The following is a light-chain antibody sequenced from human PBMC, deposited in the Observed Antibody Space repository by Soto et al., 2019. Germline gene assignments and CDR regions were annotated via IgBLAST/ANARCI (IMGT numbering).Light chain of an antibody. CDR3: QKYNSAPNT. CDR1: QDISNY. Sequence: DIQMTQSPSSLSASVGDRVTITCRAHQDISNYLAWYQQKTGKVPALLIYAASTLRTGVQSRFSVSGSGTVFTLTINHLQPEDVATYYSQKYNSAPNTFGRGTRLEIK. V-gene: IGKV1-27*01. CDR2: AAS. J-gene: IGKJ2*01.